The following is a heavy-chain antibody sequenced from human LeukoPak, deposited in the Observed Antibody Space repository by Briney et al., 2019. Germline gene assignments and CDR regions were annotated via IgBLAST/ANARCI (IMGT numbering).Heavy chain of an antibody. CDR2: IYYSGST. Sequence: SETLSLTCSVSGGSISSSSYYWGWIRQPPGKGLEWIGSIYYSGSTYYNPSLKSRVTISVDTSKNQFSLKLSSVTAADTAVYYCARNILIGPGAFDFWGQGTMVTVSS. CDR1: GGSISSSSYY. V-gene: IGHV4-39*07. CDR3: ARNILIGPGAFDF. J-gene: IGHJ3*01.